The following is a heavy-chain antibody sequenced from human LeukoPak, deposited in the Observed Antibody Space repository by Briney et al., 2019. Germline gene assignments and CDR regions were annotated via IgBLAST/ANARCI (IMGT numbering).Heavy chain of an antibody. CDR1: GFTFSSYA. V-gene: IGHV3-23*01. D-gene: IGHD2-2*01. CDR3: AKSPGRSAVSIFDY. J-gene: IGHJ4*02. Sequence: GGSLRLSCAASGFTFSSYAMSWVRQAPGKGLEWVSGISSSGGSTYYADSVKGRFTISRDNSKNTLYLQMNSLRAEDTAVYYCAKSPGRSAVSIFDYWGQGTLVTVSS. CDR2: ISSSGGST.